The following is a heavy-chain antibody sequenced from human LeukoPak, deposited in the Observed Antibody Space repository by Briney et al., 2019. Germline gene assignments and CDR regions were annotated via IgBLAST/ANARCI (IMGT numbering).Heavy chain of an antibody. CDR2: ISGSGGST. Sequence: GGSLRLSCAASGFTFSSYAMSWVRQAPGKGLEWVSAISGSGGSTYYADSVKGRFTISRDNSKNTLYLQMNSLRAEDTAVYYCAKGSYDFWSGYSNNWFDPWGQGTLVTVSS. V-gene: IGHV3-23*01. J-gene: IGHJ5*02. D-gene: IGHD3-3*01. CDR1: GFTFSSYA. CDR3: AKGSYDFWSGYSNNWFDP.